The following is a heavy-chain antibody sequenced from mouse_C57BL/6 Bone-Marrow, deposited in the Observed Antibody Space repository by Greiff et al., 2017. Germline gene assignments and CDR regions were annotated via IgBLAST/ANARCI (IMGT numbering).Heavy chain of an antibody. CDR1: GYTFTSYW. CDR3: ARFITTVVATRAWFAY. V-gene: IGHV1-64*01. J-gene: IGHJ3*01. Sequence: QVQLQQPGAELVKPGASVKLSCKASGYTFTSYWMHWVKQRPGQGLEWIGMIHPNSGSTNYNEKFKSKATLTVDKSSRTAYMQLSSLTSEYSAVYYCARFITTVVATRAWFAYWGQGTLVTVSA. D-gene: IGHD1-1*01. CDR2: IHPNSGST.